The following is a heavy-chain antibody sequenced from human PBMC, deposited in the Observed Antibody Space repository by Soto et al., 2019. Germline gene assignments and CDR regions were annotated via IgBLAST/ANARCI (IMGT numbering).Heavy chain of an antibody. J-gene: IGHJ6*02. V-gene: IGHV4-39*01. CDR1: GGSISSCGFY. CDR2: IFYSGTT. D-gene: IGHD3-22*01. Sequence: SETLSLSCTVSGGSISSCGFYWGWNRQSPGKGLVWIGTIFYSGTTYYDPSLERRITISQDTSNNQFSLKLTSVTAADTAVYYCARHYYDSSGHPATYYPGMDVWGQGTTVTVSS. CDR3: ARHYYDSSGHPATYYPGMDV.